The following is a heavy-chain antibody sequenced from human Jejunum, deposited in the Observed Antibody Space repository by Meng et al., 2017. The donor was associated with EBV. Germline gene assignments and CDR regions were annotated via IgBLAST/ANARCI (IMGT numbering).Heavy chain of an antibody. D-gene: IGHD1-26*01. V-gene: IGHV4-39*01. J-gene: IGHJ4*02. CDR2: YYNSGST. CDR3: ARQGPSGRTFDY. Sequence: QLQKSGPGLVKPSETLSLPCTVSGGSISSSSYSWGWIRQPPGKGLEWIGTYYNSGSTYYNPSLKSRVTISVDTSKNQFSLKLISVTAADTAAYYCARQGPSGRTFDYWGQGTLVTASS. CDR1: GGSISSSSYS.